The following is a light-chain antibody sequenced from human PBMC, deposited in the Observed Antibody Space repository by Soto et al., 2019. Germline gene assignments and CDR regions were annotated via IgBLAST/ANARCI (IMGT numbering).Light chain of an antibody. V-gene: IGLV2-14*01. J-gene: IGLJ2*01. CDR1: SSDVGRYNY. CDR2: DVS. Sequence: QSALTQPASVSGSPGQSITISCTGTSSDVGRYNYVSWYQQHPGKAPKLMIFDVSNRPSGVSNRFSGSKSGNTASLTISGLQAEDEADYYCSSYTGSSALFVVFGGGTKLTGL. CDR3: SSYTGSSALFVV.